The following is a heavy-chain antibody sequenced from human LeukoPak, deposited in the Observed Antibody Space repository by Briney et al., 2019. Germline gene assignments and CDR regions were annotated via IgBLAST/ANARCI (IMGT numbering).Heavy chain of an antibody. CDR1: GGSISSYY. J-gene: IGHJ5*02. CDR3: ARRVDCSSTSCYVWFDP. Sequence: SETLSLTCTVSGGSISSYYWSWIRQPPGKGLEWIGYICTSGSTNYNPSLKSRVTISVDTSKNQFSLKLSSVTAADTAVYYCARRVDCSSTSCYVWFDPWGQGTLVTVSS. D-gene: IGHD2-2*01. V-gene: IGHV4-4*09. CDR2: ICTSGST.